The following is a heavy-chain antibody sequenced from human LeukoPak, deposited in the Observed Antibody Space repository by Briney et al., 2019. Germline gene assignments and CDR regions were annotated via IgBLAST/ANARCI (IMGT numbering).Heavy chain of an antibody. Sequence: SETLSLTCTVSGGSISSYYWSWIRQPPGKGLEWIGYIYTSGSTNYNPSLKSRVTISVDTSKNQFSLKLSSVTAADTAVYYCARGGVRAYSGYELDYWGQGTLVTVSS. CDR2: IYTSGST. V-gene: IGHV4-4*09. CDR3: ARGGVRAYSGYELDY. CDR1: GGSISSYY. D-gene: IGHD5-12*01. J-gene: IGHJ4*02.